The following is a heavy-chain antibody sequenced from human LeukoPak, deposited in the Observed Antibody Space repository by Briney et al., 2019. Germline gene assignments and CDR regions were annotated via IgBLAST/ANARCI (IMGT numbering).Heavy chain of an antibody. CDR3: ARESEQLVGGGYYYYYMDV. Sequence: PGGSLRLSCAASGFTFSDYYMSWIRQAPGKGLEWVSYISSSGSTIYYADSVKGRFTISRDNAKNSLYLQMNSLRAEDTAVYYCARESEQLVGGGYYYYYMDVWGKGTTATVSS. CDR2: ISSSGSTI. D-gene: IGHD6-6*01. CDR1: GFTFSDYY. V-gene: IGHV3-11*01. J-gene: IGHJ6*03.